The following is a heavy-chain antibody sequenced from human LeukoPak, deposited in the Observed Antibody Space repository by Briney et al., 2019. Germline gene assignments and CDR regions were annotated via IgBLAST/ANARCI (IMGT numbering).Heavy chain of an antibody. CDR2: INPNSGGT. V-gene: IGHV1-2*02. J-gene: IGHJ4*02. Sequence: WASVKVSCKASGYTFTGYYMHWVRQAPGQGLEWMGWINPNSGGTNYAQKFQGGVTMTRDTSISTAYMELSRLKSDDTAVYYCARLYYFDYWGQGTLVTVSS. CDR1: GYTFTGYY. CDR3: ARLYYFDY.